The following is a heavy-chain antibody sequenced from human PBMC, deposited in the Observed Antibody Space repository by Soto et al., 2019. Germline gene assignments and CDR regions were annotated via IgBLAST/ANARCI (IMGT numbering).Heavy chain of an antibody. Sequence: QVQLVESGGGVVQPGKSLRLSCPASGFAFSSYGMHWVRQAPGKGLEWVAVIWFDGSKKYYADSVKGRFTISRDDSKNTLYLQMNSLRAEDTAVYYCARNLKWELDYWGLGTLVTVSS. CDR1: GFAFSSYG. CDR2: IWFDGSKK. D-gene: IGHD1-26*01. CDR3: ARNLKWELDY. J-gene: IGHJ4*02. V-gene: IGHV3-33*01.